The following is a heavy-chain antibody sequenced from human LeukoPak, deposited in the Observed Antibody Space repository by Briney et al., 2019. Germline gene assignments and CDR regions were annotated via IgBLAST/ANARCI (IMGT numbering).Heavy chain of an antibody. CDR3: AKTTMAAIRSAFDI. D-gene: IGHD4-23*01. CDR2: TSNSGTT. CDR1: GGSITTSSYY. Sequence: PSETLSLTCTVSGGSITTSSYYWGWVRQPPGKGLEWIGCTSNSGTTFYSPSLRSRVSISVDTSNSQFSLRLSSMTATDTAVYYWAKTTMAAIRSAFDIWGQGTLVTVSS. V-gene: IGHV4-39*01. J-gene: IGHJ3*02.